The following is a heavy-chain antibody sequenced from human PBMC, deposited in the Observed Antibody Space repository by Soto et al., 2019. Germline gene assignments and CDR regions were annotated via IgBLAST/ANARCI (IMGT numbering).Heavy chain of an antibody. CDR3: ARDQSSNSDFWSRTFDL. CDR1: GFTFSTYG. D-gene: IGHD3-3*01. CDR2: IWYDGSKK. V-gene: IGHV3-33*01. Sequence: QVQLVESGGGVVQPGRSLRLSCAASGFTFSTYGMHWVRQAPGKGMEWVAVIWYDGSKKYHADSAKGRFTISRDNSKNTLYLEMNSLRAEDTAVYYCARDQSSNSDFWSRTFDLWGQGTLVTVSS. J-gene: IGHJ4*02.